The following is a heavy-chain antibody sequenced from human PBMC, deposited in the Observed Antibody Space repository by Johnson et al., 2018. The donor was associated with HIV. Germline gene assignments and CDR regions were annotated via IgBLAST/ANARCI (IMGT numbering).Heavy chain of an antibody. Sequence: MLLVESGGGVVQPGRSLRLSCAASGFTFSSYAMSWVRQAPGKGLEWVSGINWNGGSTGYADSVKGRFTISRDNAKNSLYLQMNSLRAEDTALYYCARDLYYGSGSSVAFDIWGQGTMVTVSS. CDR3: ARDLYYGSGSSVAFDI. D-gene: IGHD3-10*01. J-gene: IGHJ3*02. CDR1: GFTFSSYA. V-gene: IGHV3-20*04. CDR2: INWNGGST.